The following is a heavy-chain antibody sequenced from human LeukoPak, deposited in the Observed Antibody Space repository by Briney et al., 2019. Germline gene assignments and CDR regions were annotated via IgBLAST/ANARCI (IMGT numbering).Heavy chain of an antibody. J-gene: IGHJ4*02. Sequence: GGSLRLSCTASGFTFSDYWMTWVRRAPGKGPEWGANIKQDGSQRYYVDSVRGRFTISRDNAKNSLFLQMNGLRAEDTAVYYCARRGGSSSRRSPIDYWGQGTLVTVSS. CDR1: GFTFSDYW. CDR2: IKQDGSQR. D-gene: IGHD6-6*01. CDR3: ARRGGSSSRRSPIDY. V-gene: IGHV3-7*01.